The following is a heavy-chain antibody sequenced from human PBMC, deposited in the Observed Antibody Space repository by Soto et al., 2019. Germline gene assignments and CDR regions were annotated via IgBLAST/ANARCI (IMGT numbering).Heavy chain of an antibody. CDR1: GFTFSMYW. Sequence: LRLSCAASGFTFSMYWMDWVRQVPGKGPEWVSRINDDGISTNYADSVKGRFTISRDNAKNTLYLQMNALRVEDTAVYYCTRGPRSTSTGTGAFWGQGTLVTVSS. CDR2: INDDGIST. CDR3: TRGPRSTSTGTGAF. J-gene: IGHJ4*02. D-gene: IGHD1-1*01. V-gene: IGHV3-74*01.